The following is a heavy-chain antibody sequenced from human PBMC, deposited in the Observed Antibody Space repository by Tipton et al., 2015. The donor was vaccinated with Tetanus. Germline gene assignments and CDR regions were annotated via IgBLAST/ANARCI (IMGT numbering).Heavy chain of an antibody. Sequence: TLSLPFAVSGGSISSGGYSWSWIRQPPGKGLEWIGYIYHSGSTYYNPSLKSRVTISVDRSKNQFSLKLSSVTAADTAVYYCARVVIWFGAPPSHFDYWGQGTLVTVSS. CDR2: IYHSGST. CDR3: ARVVIWFGAPPSHFDY. J-gene: IGHJ4*02. V-gene: IGHV4-30-2*01. D-gene: IGHD3-10*01. CDR1: GGSISSGGYS.